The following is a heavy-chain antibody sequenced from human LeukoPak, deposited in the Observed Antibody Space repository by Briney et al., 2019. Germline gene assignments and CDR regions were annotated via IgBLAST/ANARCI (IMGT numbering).Heavy chain of an antibody. CDR2: INHSGST. CDR3: ARGRFSIRARAVILQKWFDP. V-gene: IGHV4-34*01. J-gene: IGHJ5*02. Sequence: SETLSLTCAVYGGSFSGYYWSWIRQPPGKGLEWIGEINHSGSTNYNPSLKSRVTISVDTSKNQFSLKLSSVTAADTAVYYCARGRFSIRARAVILQKWFDPWGQGTLVTVSS. D-gene: IGHD2/OR15-2a*01. CDR1: GGSFSGYY.